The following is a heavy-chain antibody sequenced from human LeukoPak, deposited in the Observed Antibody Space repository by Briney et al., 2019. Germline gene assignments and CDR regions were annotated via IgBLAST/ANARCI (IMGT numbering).Heavy chain of an antibody. CDR2: ILSKGGGGTT. CDR3: AWIGRSGNYDDDYYYLAV. D-gene: IGHD3-10*01. CDR1: GFTFSDAW. Sequence: GGSLRLSCAASGFTFSDAWMSWVRQAPGKGLEWVGRILSKGGGGTTDYAAPVKGRFTISRDDSKNTLYLQMNSLRPEDTAVYYCAWIGRSGNYDDDYYYLAVWGKGTTVTISS. J-gene: IGHJ6*03. V-gene: IGHV3-15*01.